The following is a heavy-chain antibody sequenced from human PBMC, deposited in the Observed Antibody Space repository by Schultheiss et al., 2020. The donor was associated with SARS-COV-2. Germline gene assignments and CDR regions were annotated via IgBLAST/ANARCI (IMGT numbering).Heavy chain of an antibody. CDR1: GGSISSYY. D-gene: IGHD2-21*01. Sequence: SETLSLTCTVSGGSISSYYWSWIRQPPGKGLEWIGYIYYSGSTNYNPSLKSRVTISVDTSKNQFSLKLSSVTAADTAVYYCARGRLIAMRFEFWGQGTLVTVSS. J-gene: IGHJ4*02. CDR2: IYYSGST. CDR3: ARGRLIAMRFEF. V-gene: IGHV4-59*08.